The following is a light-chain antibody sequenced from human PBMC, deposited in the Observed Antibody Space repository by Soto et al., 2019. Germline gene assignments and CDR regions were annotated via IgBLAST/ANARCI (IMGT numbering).Light chain of an antibody. V-gene: IGLV2-14*01. J-gene: IGLJ2*01. Sequence: QSALTQPASVSGSPGQSITISCTGTSSDVGGYNYVSWYQQHPGKAPKLMIYEVSNRPSGVSNRFSGSKSGNTASLTISGLQAEDEADYYCSSYTSSSTGLVFGGGTQLTVL. CDR3: SSYTSSSTGLV. CDR1: SSDVGGYNY. CDR2: EVS.